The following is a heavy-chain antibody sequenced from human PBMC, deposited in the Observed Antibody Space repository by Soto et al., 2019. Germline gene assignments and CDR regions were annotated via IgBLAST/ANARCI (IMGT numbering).Heavy chain of an antibody. CDR1: GFTFGDYA. Sequence: LRLSCTASGFTFGDYAMSWFRQAPGKGLEWVGFIRSKAYGGTTEYAASVKGRFTISRDDSKSIAYLQMNSLRAEDTALYYCARDLSGYVPFDYWGQGTLVTVSS. D-gene: IGHD5-12*01. J-gene: IGHJ4*02. CDR2: IRSKAYGGTT. CDR3: ARDLSGYVPFDY. V-gene: IGHV3-49*03.